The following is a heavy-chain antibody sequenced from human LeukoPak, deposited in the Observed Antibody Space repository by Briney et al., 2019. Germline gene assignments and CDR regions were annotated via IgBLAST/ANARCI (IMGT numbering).Heavy chain of an antibody. D-gene: IGHD2-8*01. J-gene: IGHJ4*02. CDR2: IKQDGSEK. CDR3: AKGGRGNGEVY. V-gene: IGHV3-7*01. CDR1: GFTFGSYW. Sequence: GGSLRLSCAVSGFTFGSYWMNWVRQAPGKGLEWVANIKQDGSEKNYVDSVKGRFTISRDNAKSSLFLQMNDLRAEDTAVYYCAKGGRGNGEVYWGQGTLVTVSS.